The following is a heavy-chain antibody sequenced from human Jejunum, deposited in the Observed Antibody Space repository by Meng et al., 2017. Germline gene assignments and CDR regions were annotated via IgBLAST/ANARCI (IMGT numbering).Heavy chain of an antibody. CDR2: TYYTSKWNN. CDR3: ARGFWKSGFDS. CDR1: GANVPRSNSA. J-gene: IGHJ5*02. D-gene: IGHD3-3*01. V-gene: IGHV6-1*01. Sequence: AQLQRSGPGPVQLWQTLSLSRATSGANVPRSNSAWDWVRQAPPIGHEWVGSTYYTSKWNNAYAVSVRSRITIYADTSKSQFSLLMTSVTPEDTAVYYCARGFWKSGFDSWGQGTLVTVSS.